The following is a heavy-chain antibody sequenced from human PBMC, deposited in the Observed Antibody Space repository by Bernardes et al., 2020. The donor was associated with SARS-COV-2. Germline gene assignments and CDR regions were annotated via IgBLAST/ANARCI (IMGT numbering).Heavy chain of an antibody. Sequence: GGSLRLSCAASGFTFSSYGMHWVRQAPGKGLEWVAVISYDGSNKYYADSVKGRFTISRDNSKNTLYLQMNSLRAEDTAVYYCAKDTTYYDVWSGYLGGSDYYYYYGMDVWGQGTTVTVSS. CDR2: ISYDGSNK. CDR1: GFTFSSYG. V-gene: IGHV3-30*18. J-gene: IGHJ6*02. D-gene: IGHD3-3*01. CDR3: AKDTTYYDVWSGYLGGSDYYYYYGMDV.